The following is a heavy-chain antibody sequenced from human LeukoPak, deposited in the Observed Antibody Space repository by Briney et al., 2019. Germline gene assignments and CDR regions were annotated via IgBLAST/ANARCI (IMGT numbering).Heavy chain of an antibody. J-gene: IGHJ4*02. CDR1: GFTFSSYA. V-gene: IGHV3-23*01. CDR2: ISGSGGST. D-gene: IGHD2-15*01. CDR3: AKVPVVVVAATPIDY. Sequence: GGSLRLSCAASGFTFSSYAMSWVRRAPGKGLEWVSAISGSGGSTYYADSVKGRFTISRDNSKNTLYLQMNSLRAEDTAVYYCAKVPVVVVAATPIDYWGQGTLVTVSS.